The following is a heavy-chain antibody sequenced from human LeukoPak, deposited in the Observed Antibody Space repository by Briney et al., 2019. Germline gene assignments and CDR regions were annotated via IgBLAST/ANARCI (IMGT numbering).Heavy chain of an antibody. V-gene: IGHV3-30*03. CDR1: GFTFSSYS. CDR3: ARAAVAGTAIDY. D-gene: IGHD6-19*01. Sequence: GGSLRLSCAASGFTFSSYSMNWVRQAPGKGLEWVAVISYDGSNKYYADSVKGRFTISRDNSKNTLYLQMNSLRAEDTAVYYCARAAVAGTAIDYWGQGTLVTVSS. J-gene: IGHJ4*02. CDR2: ISYDGSNK.